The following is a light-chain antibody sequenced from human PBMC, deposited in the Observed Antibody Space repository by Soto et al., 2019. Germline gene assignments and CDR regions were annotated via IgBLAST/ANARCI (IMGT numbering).Light chain of an antibody. CDR1: QSVNNN. CDR3: QQYGNSPQT. J-gene: IGKJ1*01. CDR2: GAS. V-gene: IGKV3-20*01. Sequence: MTISAATVSVSQGERATLSFRASQSVNNNLAWYQQKPGQAPRLIIYGASSRATGIPNRFSGSGSGTDFTLTISRLEPEDFAVYYCQQYGNSPQTFGQGTKVDIK.